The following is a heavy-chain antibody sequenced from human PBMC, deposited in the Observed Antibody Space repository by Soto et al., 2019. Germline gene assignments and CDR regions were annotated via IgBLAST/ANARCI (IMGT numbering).Heavy chain of an antibody. J-gene: IGHJ6*02. V-gene: IGHV4-59*01. CDR1: GGSISSYY. Sequence: QVQLQESGPGLVKPSETLSLTCTASGGSISSYYWSWIRQPPGKGLEWIGYIYYSGSTNYNPSLKSRVTISVDTSKNQFSLKLSSVTAADTAVYYCARDRAPYYGMDVWGQGTTVTVSS. CDR3: ARDRAPYYGMDV. CDR2: IYYSGST.